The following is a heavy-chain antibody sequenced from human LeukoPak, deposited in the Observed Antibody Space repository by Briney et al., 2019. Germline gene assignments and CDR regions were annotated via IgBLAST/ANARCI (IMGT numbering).Heavy chain of an antibody. CDR3: AKGTERYREVSSFDS. CDR2: ISGRGDGT. D-gene: IGHD3-10*01. V-gene: IGHV3-23*01. J-gene: IGHJ4*02. CDR1: GFTFTNAW. Sequence: GGSLRLSCVASGFTFTNAWMNWVRQAPGKGLEWVSAISGRGDGTYYADFVKGRFTISRDNSKNTLFLQMNSLRVEDTATYYCAKGTERYREVSSFDSWGRGTLVAVSS.